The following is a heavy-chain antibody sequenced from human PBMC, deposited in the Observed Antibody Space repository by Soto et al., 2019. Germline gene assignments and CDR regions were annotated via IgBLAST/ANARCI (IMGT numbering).Heavy chain of an antibody. D-gene: IGHD3-22*01. CDR1: GFTFSSYG. CDR2: IWYDGSNK. V-gene: IGHV3-33*01. Sequence: PGGSLRLSCAASGFTFSSYGMHWVRQAPGKGLEWVAVIWYDGSNKYYADSVKGRFTISRDNSKNTLYLQMNSLRAEDTAVYYCARGRSDQLAEYYYDSSGPYAFDIWGKGTMVTVSS. J-gene: IGHJ3*02. CDR3: ARGRSDQLAEYYYDSSGPYAFDI.